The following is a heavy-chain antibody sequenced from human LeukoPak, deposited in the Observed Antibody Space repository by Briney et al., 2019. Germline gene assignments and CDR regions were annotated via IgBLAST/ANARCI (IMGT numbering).Heavy chain of an antibody. CDR1: GFTFSNYD. D-gene: IGHD6-13*01. CDR3: VRDRIPAAGGGWFDP. CDR2: ISSDGSNN. V-gene: IGHV3-33*05. Sequence: GGSLRLSCAASGFTFSNYDMHWVRQAPGKGLEWVAVISSDGSNNYYADSVKGRFTISRDNSKNTLYLQMNSLRDEDTALYYCVRDRIPAAGGGWFDPWGQGTLVTVSS. J-gene: IGHJ5*02.